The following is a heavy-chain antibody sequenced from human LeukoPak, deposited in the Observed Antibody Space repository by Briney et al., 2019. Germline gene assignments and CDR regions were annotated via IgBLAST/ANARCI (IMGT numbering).Heavy chain of an antibody. D-gene: IGHD6-6*01. CDR3: ARDSSSYYFDY. V-gene: IGHV3-66*01. CDR1: GFTFTSNH. J-gene: IGHJ4*02. CDR2: IYTGGST. Sequence: GGSLRLSCAASGFTFTSNHMNWVRQAPGKGLEWVSIIYTGGSTHYSDSLKDRCTISRDDSINTLYLQMNSLRAEDTAVYYCARDSSSYYFDYWGQGTLVTVSS.